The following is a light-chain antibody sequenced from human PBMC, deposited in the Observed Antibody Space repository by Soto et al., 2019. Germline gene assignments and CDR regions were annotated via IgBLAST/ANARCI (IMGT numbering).Light chain of an antibody. CDR1: SSNIGSNT. Sequence: QSVLTQPPSASGTPGQRVTISCSGSSSNIGSNTVNCYQQLPGTAPKLLIYSNNQRPSGVPDRFSGSKSGTSASLAISGLQSEDEAEYYCAAWDDSLNGLVVFGGGTKLTVL. CDR3: AAWDDSLNGLVV. V-gene: IGLV1-44*01. CDR2: SNN. J-gene: IGLJ2*01.